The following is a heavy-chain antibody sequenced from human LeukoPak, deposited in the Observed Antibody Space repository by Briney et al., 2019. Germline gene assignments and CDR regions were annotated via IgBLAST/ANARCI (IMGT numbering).Heavy chain of an antibody. CDR1: GFTISSNY. D-gene: IGHD6-13*01. V-gene: IGHV3-53*01. J-gene: IGHJ4*02. CDR3: AYSSWFHFDY. CDR2: IYSGGNT. Sequence: PGGSLRLSCAASGFTISSNYMSWIRQAPGKGLEWVSVIYSGGNTYYADSVKGRFTISRDNSKNTLYLQMNSLRAEDTAVYYCAYSSWFHFDYWGQGTLVTVSS.